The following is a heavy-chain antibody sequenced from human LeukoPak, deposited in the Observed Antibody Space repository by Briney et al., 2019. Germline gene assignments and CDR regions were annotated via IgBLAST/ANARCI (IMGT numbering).Heavy chain of an antibody. CDR3: ARANLYYFDY. CDR2: VLYSGST. Sequence: SETLSLTCTVSGGSITSYLRSWIRQPPGRGLEWLGSVLYSGSTNYNPSLSGRVGLSIDTSKRQFSLKLSSVTTADTAVYYCARANLYYFDYWGQGIPVTVSS. CDR1: GGSITSYL. J-gene: IGHJ4*02. V-gene: IGHV4-59*01.